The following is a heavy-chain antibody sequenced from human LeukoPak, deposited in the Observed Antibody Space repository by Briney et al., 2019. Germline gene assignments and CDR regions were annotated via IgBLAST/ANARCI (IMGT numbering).Heavy chain of an antibody. D-gene: IGHD2-15*01. CDR1: GGTFSSYA. CDR3: ARGEGVVVPPDY. Sequence: ASVKVSCKAFGGTFSSYAISWVRQAPGQGLEWMGRIIPILGIANYAQKFQGRVTITADKSTSTAYMELSSLRSEDTAVYYCARGEGVVVPPDYWGQGTLVTVSS. CDR2: IIPILGIA. J-gene: IGHJ4*02. V-gene: IGHV1-69*04.